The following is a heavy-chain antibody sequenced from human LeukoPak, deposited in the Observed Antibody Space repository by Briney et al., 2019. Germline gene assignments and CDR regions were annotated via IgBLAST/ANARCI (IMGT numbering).Heavy chain of an antibody. V-gene: IGHV1-8*01. CDR2: MNPNSGNT. CDR1: GYTFTSYD. D-gene: IGHD3-10*01. Sequence: ASVKVSCKASGYTFTSYDINWVRQATGQGLEWMGWMNPNSGNTGYAQKFQGRVTMTRNTSIGTAYMELSSLRSEDTAVYYCARAPEPGYYYYYYMDVWGKGTTVTVSS. J-gene: IGHJ6*03. CDR3: ARAPEPGYYYYYYMDV.